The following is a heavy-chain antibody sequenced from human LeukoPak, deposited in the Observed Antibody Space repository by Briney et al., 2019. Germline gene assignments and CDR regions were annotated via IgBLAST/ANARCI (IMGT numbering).Heavy chain of an antibody. CDR1: GVRFSDRY. V-gene: IGHV3-72*01. D-gene: IGHD6-13*01. CDR3: ATLRSSPTNY. Sequence: PGGSLRLSCAASGVRFSDRYMDWVRQAPGKGLEWVGLTRNKANSYTTEYAASVKGRFTISRDDSKNSLYLQMSSLQTEDTAVYYCATLRSSPTNYWGQGTLVTVSS. CDR2: TRNKANSYTT. J-gene: IGHJ4*02.